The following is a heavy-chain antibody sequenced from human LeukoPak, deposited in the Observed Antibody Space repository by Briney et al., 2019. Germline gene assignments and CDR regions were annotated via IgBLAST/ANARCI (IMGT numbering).Heavy chain of an antibody. V-gene: IGHV4-30-4*01. CDR1: GGSISSGDYY. J-gene: IGHJ4*02. D-gene: IGHD2-15*01. Sequence: PSETLSLTCTVSGGSISSGDYYWSWIRQPPGKGLEWIGYIYYSGSTYYNPSLKSRVTISVDTSKNQFSLKLSSVTAADTAVYYCARASVVAALAAHWGQGTLVTVSS. CDR2: IYYSGST. CDR3: ARASVVAALAAH.